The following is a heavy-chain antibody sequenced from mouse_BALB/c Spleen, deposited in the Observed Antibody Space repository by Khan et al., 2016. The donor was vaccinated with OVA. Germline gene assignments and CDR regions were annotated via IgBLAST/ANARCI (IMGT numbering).Heavy chain of an antibody. J-gene: IGHJ3*01. CDR3: ATLYGNPFAF. CDR2: IDPPNDDS. CDR1: GFNIKDTY. Sequence: EVQLQQSGAELVKPGASVKLSCSASGFNIKDTYIHWMKQRPEQGLEWIGRIDPPNDDSKYGPKFQAKATLTADTSSNTAYLQLSSLTSDDTAVYYGATLYGNPFAFGGQGSLVAGSA. D-gene: IGHD2-1*01. V-gene: IGHV14-3*02.